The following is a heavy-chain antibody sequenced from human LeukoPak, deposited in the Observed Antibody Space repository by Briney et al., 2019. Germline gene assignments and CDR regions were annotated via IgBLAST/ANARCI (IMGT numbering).Heavy chain of an antibody. V-gene: IGHV3-21*01. J-gene: IGHJ4*02. CDR2: ISTSSDYI. Sequence: PGGSLRLSCAASGFTFGSYSRNWVRQAPGKGLEWVSSISTSSDYIYYADSVKGRFTISRDNAENSLFLQVNSLRAEDTAVYYCARGCSGGSCYDYWGQGTLVTVSS. D-gene: IGHD2-15*01. CDR3: ARGCSGGSCYDY. CDR1: GFTFGSYS.